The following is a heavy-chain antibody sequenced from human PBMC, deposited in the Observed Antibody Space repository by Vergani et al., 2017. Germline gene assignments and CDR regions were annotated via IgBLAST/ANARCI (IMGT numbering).Heavy chain of an antibody. CDR2: ISGSVGST. Sequence: EVQLLESGGGLVQPGGSLRLSCAASGFTFSRYAMSWVRQAPGKGLEWVSAISGSVGSTYYAVSVKGRFTISGDNSKNTLYLQMNSLRAEDTAVYYCAKWVVSRWYNWKNKGGNWFDPWGQGTRVTVSS. D-gene: IGHD1-20*01. CDR1: GFTFSRYA. CDR3: AKWVVSRWYNWKNKGGNWFDP. J-gene: IGHJ5*02. V-gene: IGHV3-23*01.